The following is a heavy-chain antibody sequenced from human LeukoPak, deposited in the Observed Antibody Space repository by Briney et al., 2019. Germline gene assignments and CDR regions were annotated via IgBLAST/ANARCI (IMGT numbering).Heavy chain of an antibody. CDR3: AREAERGVQLWYFDY. J-gene: IGHJ4*02. CDR1: GFTFSSYS. V-gene: IGHV3-48*02. CDR2: ISSSSSTI. D-gene: IGHD5-18*01. Sequence: GGSLRLSCAASGFTFSSYSMTWVRQAPGKGLEWVSHISSSSSTIYYADSVKGRFTISRDNAKNSLYLQMNSLRDEDTAVYYCAREAERGVQLWYFDYWGQGTLVTVSP.